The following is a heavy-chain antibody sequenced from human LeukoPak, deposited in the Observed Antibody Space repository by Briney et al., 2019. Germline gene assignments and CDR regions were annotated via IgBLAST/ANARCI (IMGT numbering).Heavy chain of an antibody. CDR3: ARAIRYFDWLLAYYFDY. Sequence: SETLSLTCTVSGGSISSSSYYWGWIRQPPGKGLEWIGYIYYSGSTYYNPSLKSRVTISVDTSKNQFSLKLSSVTAADTAVYYCARAIRYFDWLLAYYFDYWGQGTLVTVSS. V-gene: IGHV4-31*03. CDR2: IYYSGST. J-gene: IGHJ4*02. D-gene: IGHD3-9*01. CDR1: GGSISSSSYY.